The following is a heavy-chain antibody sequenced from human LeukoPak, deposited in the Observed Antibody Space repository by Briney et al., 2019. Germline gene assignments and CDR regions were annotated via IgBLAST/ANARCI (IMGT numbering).Heavy chain of an antibody. CDR2: IYYSGST. J-gene: IGHJ3*02. V-gene: IGHV4-59*01. CDR3: ARDFSGSAWSGAFDI. CDR1: GGSISSYY. Sequence: SETLSLTCTVSGGSISSYYWSWIRQPPGKGLEWIGYIYYSGSTNYNPSLKSRVTISVDTSKNQFSLKLSSVSAADTAVYYCARDFSGSAWSGAFDIWGQGTMVSVPS. D-gene: IGHD1-26*01.